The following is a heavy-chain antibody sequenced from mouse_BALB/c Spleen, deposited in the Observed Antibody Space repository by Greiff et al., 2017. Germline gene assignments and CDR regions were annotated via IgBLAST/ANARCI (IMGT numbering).Heavy chain of an antibody. CDR1: GYAFTNYW. J-gene: IGHJ2*01. CDR2: IYPGSGNT. D-gene: IGHD2-2*01. CDR3: ARWNGYDG. Sequence: QVQLQQSGAELVRPGTSVKISCKASGYAFTNYWLGWVKQRPGHGLEWIGDIYPGSGNTYYNEKFKGKATLTADKSSSTAYMQLSSLTSEDSAVYFCARWNGYDGWGQGTTLTVSS. V-gene: IGHV1-63*01.